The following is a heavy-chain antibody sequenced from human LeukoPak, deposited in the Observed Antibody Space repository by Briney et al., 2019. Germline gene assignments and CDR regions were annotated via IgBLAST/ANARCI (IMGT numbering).Heavy chain of an antibody. J-gene: IGHJ4*02. D-gene: IGHD6-19*01. V-gene: IGHV1-69*05. CDR2: IIPIFGTA. CDR1: GGTFSSYA. Sequence: SVKVSCKASGGTFSSYAISWVRQAPGQGLEWMGRIIPIFGTARYAQKFQGRVTITTDESTSTAYMELSSLRSEDTAVYYCAAVVIAVAGYFDYWGQGTLVTVSS. CDR3: AAVVIAVAGYFDY.